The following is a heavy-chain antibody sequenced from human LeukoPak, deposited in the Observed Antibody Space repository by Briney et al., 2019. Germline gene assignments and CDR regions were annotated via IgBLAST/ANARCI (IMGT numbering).Heavy chain of an antibody. D-gene: IGHD2-15*01. CDR3: GRDCDCSGGSCCSDGYCYCCGMDV. CDR1: GGSVSSGSCY. V-gene: IGHV4-61*01. Sequence: KPSETLSLTCTVSGGSVSSGSCYWSWIRHPPGKVQGWGGYIYNSGSTNYNHSLKSRVTISVDTSKNQFSLKLSTVTAADTAVYDCGRDCDCSGGSCCSDGYCYCCGMDVGGKGTSLTVHS. J-gene: IGHJ6*04. CDR2: IYNSGST.